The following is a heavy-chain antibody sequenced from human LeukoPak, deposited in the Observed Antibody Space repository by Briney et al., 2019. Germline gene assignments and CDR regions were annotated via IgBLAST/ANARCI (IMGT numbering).Heavy chain of an antibody. CDR3: ARHPHDYGDYVFMDV. Sequence: SETLSLTCTVSGGSISSSSYYWGWIRQPPGKGLEWIGSIYYSGSTYYNPSLKSRVTISVDTSKNQFSLKLSSVTAADPAVYYCARHPHDYGDYVFMDVWGKGTTVTISS. CDR2: IYYSGST. V-gene: IGHV4-39*01. CDR1: GGSISSSSYY. J-gene: IGHJ6*03. D-gene: IGHD4-17*01.